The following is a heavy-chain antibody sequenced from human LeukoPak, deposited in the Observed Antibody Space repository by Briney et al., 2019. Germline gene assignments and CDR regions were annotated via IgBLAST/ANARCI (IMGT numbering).Heavy chain of an antibody. D-gene: IGHD3-22*01. CDR3: AKDIRERGYAAL. Sequence: GGSLRLSCAASGFTFDDYAMHWVRQAPGKGLEWVSLISGDGYSTYYADSIKGRFTISRDNSRNSLYLQMNSLRSEDTALYYCAKDIRERGYAALWGQGTLVIVSS. CDR1: GFTFDDYA. J-gene: IGHJ4*02. V-gene: IGHV3-43*02. CDR2: ISGDGYST.